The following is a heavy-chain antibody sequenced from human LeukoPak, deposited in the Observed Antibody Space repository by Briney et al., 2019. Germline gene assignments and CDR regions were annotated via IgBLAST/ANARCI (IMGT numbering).Heavy chain of an antibody. J-gene: IGHJ3*02. Sequence: PGGSLRLSCVGSGFRFGNSAMSWVRQIPGKGLEWVSSITSTSGSIKYVDSVKGRFTISRDNSKNTLFLQMDSLRAEDTAIYYCARDHTPGIAAAGTQDAFDIWGQGTMVTVSS. CDR2: ITSTSGSI. D-gene: IGHD6-13*01. V-gene: IGHV3-23*01. CDR1: GFRFGNSA. CDR3: ARDHTPGIAAAGTQDAFDI.